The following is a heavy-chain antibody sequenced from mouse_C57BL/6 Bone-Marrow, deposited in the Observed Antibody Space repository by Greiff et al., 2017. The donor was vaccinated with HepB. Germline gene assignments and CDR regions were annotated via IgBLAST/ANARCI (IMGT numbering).Heavy chain of an antibody. CDR1: GYTFTDYY. CDR2: INPYNGGT. V-gene: IGHV1-19*01. CDR3: ARDYDAY. J-gene: IGHJ2*01. Sequence: VQLKESGPVLVKPGASVKMSCKASGYTFTDYYMNWVKQSHGKSLEWIGVINPYNGGTSYNQKFKGKATLTVDKSSRTAYMELNSLTSEDSAVYYCARDYDAYWGQGTTLTVSS. D-gene: IGHD2-4*01.